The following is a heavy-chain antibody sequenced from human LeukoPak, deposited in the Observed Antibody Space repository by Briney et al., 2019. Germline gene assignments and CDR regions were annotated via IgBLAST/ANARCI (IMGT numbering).Heavy chain of an antibody. V-gene: IGHV4-59*01. CDR3: ARSHYSSGWTFDY. CDR2: SYYSGTT. J-gene: IGHJ4*02. CDR1: GGSITYFY. D-gene: IGHD6-19*01. Sequence: SGTLSLTCTVSGGSITYFYWNWIRQPPGKELEWIGYSYYSGTTNYNPSLKSRVTISVDTSKNQFSLKLSSVSAADTAVYYCARSHYSSGWTFDYWGQGTLVTVSS.